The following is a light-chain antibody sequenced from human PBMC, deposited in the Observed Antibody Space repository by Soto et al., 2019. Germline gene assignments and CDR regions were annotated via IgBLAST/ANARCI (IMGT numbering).Light chain of an antibody. J-gene: IGKJ2*01. V-gene: IGKV3-15*01. CDR3: QQYYNWLRYT. CDR2: GAS. CDR1: QSVSSN. Sequence: EIVMTQSPATLSVSPGERATLSCRASQSVSSNLAWYQQKPGQAPRLLICGASTRATGIPARFSGSGSGTEFTLTISSLQSEDFAVYYCQQYYNWLRYTFGQGTKLEIK.